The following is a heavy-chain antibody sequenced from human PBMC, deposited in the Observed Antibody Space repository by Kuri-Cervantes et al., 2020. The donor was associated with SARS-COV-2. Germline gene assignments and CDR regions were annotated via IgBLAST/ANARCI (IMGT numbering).Heavy chain of an antibody. D-gene: IGHD3-22*01. CDR1: GFTFSSYW. CDR3: ASRKGTDTEYYDSGGDGMDV. J-gene: IGHJ6*02. V-gene: IGHV3-74*01. Sequence: GESLKISCAASGFTFSSYWMHWVRQAPGKGLVWVSRINSDGSSTSYADSVKGRFTISRDNAKNTLYLQMNSLRAEDTAAYYCASRKGTDTEYYDSGGDGMDVWGQGTTVTVSS. CDR2: INSDGSST.